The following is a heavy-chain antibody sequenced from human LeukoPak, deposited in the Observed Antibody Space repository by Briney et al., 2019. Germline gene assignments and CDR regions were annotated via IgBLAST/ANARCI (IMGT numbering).Heavy chain of an antibody. CDR1: GGSFSGYY. CDR2: IYYNGNT. D-gene: IGHD4-11*01. J-gene: IGHJ5*02. Sequence: PSETLSLTCTVCGGSFSGYYWRYIRQPPGKGLEWIGSIYYNGNTYYNPSLKSRVTISAVTSTNHFSLKLTSVTAADTAVYFCVRHVQSPSFDPWGQGTLVTVSS. CDR3: VRHVQSPSFDP. V-gene: IGHV4-39*01.